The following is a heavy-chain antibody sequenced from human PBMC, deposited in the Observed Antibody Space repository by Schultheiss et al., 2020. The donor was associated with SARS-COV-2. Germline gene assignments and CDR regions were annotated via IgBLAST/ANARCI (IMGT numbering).Heavy chain of an antibody. CDR2: IYSGGST. CDR3: ARGTTVTTPLWY. CDR1: GFTVSSNY. J-gene: IGHJ4*02. Sequence: GESLKISCAASGFTVSSNYMSWVRQAPGKGLEWVSVIYSGGSTYYADSVKGRFTISRDNSKNTLYLQMNSLRAEDTAVYYCARGTTVTTPLWYWGQGTLVTVSS. D-gene: IGHD4-17*01. V-gene: IGHV3-66*01.